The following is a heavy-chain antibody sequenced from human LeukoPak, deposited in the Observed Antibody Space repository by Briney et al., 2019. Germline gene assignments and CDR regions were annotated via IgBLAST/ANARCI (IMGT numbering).Heavy chain of an antibody. J-gene: IGHJ5*02. CDR1: GGSISSGSYY. D-gene: IGHD4-17*01. CDR2: IYTSGST. Sequence: SQTLSLTCTVSGGSISSGSYYWSWIRQPAGEGLEWIGRIYTSGSTNYNPSLKSRVTISVDTSKNQFSLKLSSVTAADTAVYYCARDSRGDYAWFDPWGQGTLVTVSS. V-gene: IGHV4-61*02. CDR3: ARDSRGDYAWFDP.